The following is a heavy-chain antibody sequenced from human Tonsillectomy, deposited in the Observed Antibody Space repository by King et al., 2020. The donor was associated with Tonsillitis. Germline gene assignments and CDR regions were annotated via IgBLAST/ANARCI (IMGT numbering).Heavy chain of an antibody. V-gene: IGHV3-23*04. D-gene: IGHD3-10*01. CDR2: ISGSRDST. CDR1: GFTFSTYA. Sequence: VQLVESGGGLVQPGGSLRLSCAASGFTFSTYAMTWVRQAPGKGLEWVATISGSRDSTYYTDSVKGRFTISRDSSKTTLYLQMNSLRAEDTAVYYCAKILVRVYWGQGTLVTVSS. CDR3: AKILVRVY. J-gene: IGHJ4*02.